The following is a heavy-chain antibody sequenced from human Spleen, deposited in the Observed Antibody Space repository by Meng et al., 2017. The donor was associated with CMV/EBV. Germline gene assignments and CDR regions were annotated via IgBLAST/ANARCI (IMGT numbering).Heavy chain of an antibody. CDR1: GGSISSYY. CDR2: IYYSGST. CDR3: ARGHCTTTTCYDGAFDI. D-gene: IGHD2-2*01. Sequence: SETLSLTCTVSGGSISSYYWSWIRQPPGKGLEWIGYIYYSGSTNYNPSLKSRVAMSVDTSRNQFSLKLSSVTAADTAVYYCARGHCTTTTCYDGAFDIWGQGTMVTVSS. V-gene: IGHV4-59*01. J-gene: IGHJ3*02.